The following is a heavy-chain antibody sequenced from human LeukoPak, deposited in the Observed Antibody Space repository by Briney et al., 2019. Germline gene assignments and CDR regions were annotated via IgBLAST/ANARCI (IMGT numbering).Heavy chain of an antibody. Sequence: GASVKVSCKASGFTFTDYYMHWVRLAPGQGLEWMGYINPHSGVTSFPQKFRGRVTLTTDTSISAAYMELSSLISGDTAMYYCVREGITKAFDLWGQGALVTVSS. CDR1: GFTFTDYY. CDR3: VREGITKAFDL. D-gene: IGHD1-14*01. CDR2: INPHSGVT. V-gene: IGHV1-2*02. J-gene: IGHJ4*02.